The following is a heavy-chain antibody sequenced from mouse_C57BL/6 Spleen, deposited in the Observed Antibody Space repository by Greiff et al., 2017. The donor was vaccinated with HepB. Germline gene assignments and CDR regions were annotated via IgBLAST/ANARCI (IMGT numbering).Heavy chain of an antibody. D-gene: IGHD2-1*01. Sequence: QVQLQQPGAELVRPGSSVKLSCKASGYTFTSYWMQWVKQRPIQGLEWIGNIDPSDSETHYNQKFKDKATITVDKSSSTAYMQRSSLTSEDSAVYYCARADGNCPAYWGQGTLVTVSA. J-gene: IGHJ3*01. CDR1: GYTFTSYW. CDR2: IDPSDSET. V-gene: IGHV1-52*01. CDR3: ARADGNCPAY.